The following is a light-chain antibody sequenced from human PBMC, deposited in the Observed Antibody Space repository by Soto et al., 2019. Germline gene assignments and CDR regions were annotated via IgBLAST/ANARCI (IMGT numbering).Light chain of an antibody. CDR1: QSVSSD. CDR3: QQYNNWPRT. V-gene: IGKV3-15*01. J-gene: IGKJ1*01. Sequence: RVMTRSPATLSVCPFARPTLSCIASQSVSSDLAWYHQKPGQAPRLLIYGASTRATGIPARFSGSGSGTEFTLTINSLQSEDFAVYYCQQYNNWPRTFGQGTKVDIK. CDR2: GAS.